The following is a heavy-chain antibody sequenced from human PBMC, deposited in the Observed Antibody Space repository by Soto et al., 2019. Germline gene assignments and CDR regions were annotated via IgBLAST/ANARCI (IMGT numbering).Heavy chain of an antibody. J-gene: IGHJ4*02. D-gene: IGHD2-15*01. CDR3: AKSPAQYCSGGSCHLAY. Sequence: GSLRLSCAASGFTFSNYAMSWVRQAPGKGLEWVSAISGSGGSTYYADSVKGRFTVSRDNSKNTLYLQMNSLRAEDTAVYYCAKSPAQYCSGGSCHLAYWGQGT. CDR1: GFTFSNYA. CDR2: ISGSGGST. V-gene: IGHV3-23*01.